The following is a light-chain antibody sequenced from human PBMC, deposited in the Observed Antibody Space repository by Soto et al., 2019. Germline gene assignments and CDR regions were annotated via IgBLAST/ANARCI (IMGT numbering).Light chain of an antibody. J-gene: IGKJ1*01. CDR1: QSVNSN. CDR2: GAS. Sequence: EIVMTQSPVTLSVSPWERATLSCRASQSVNSNLAWYQQKPGQAPRLLISGASTRATAIPPRFSGSGSGTEFTLTISSLQSEDFAVYYCQQYNNWPRTFGQGTKVDIK. CDR3: QQYNNWPRT. V-gene: IGKV3-15*01.